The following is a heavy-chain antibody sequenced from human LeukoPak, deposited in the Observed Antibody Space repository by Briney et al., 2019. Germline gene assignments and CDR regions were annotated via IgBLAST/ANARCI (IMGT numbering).Heavy chain of an antibody. V-gene: IGHV3-7*01. CDR1: GFTFSSYW. D-gene: IGHD3-10*01. J-gene: IGHJ4*02. CDR2: IKQDGSEK. CDR3: ARDRVRGVKRAFDY. Sequence: GGSLRLSCAASGFTFSSYWMSWVRQAPGKGLEWVANIKQDGSEKYYVDSVKGRFTISRDNSKNTLYLQMNSLRAEDTAVYYCARDRVRGVKRAFDYWGQGTLVTVSS.